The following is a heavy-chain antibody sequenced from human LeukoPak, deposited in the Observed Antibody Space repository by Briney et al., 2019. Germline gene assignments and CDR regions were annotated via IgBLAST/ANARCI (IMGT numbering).Heavy chain of an antibody. V-gene: IGHV3-21*04. D-gene: IGHD3-3*01. CDR3: AKDPDFWSGYSLLNWFDP. J-gene: IGHJ5*02. Sequence: GGSLRLSCAASGFFSSYSMNWVRQAPGKGLEWVSSISSSSTYIYYADSVKGRFTISRDNAKNSLYLQMNSLRAEDTAVYYCAKDPDFWSGYSLLNWFDPWGQGTLVTVSS. CDR2: ISSSSTYI. CDR1: GFFSSYS.